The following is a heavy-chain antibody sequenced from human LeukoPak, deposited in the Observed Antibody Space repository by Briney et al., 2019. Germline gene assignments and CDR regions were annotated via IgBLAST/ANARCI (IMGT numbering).Heavy chain of an antibody. CDR2: VKQDGSEK. Sequence: GGSLTLSCAASGIILSSYWMSWVRQAPGKGLEWVANVKQDGSEKWYVDSVRGRFTISRDNAKNSLYLQMNSLRVEDTAVYYCAREFRSGYNSRWFDYWGQGTLVTVSS. CDR3: AREFRSGYNSRWFDY. V-gene: IGHV3-7*01. D-gene: IGHD6-19*01. CDR1: GIILSSYW. J-gene: IGHJ5*01.